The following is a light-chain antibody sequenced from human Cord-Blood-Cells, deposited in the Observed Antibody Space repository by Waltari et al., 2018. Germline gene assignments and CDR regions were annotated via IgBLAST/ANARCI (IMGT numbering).Light chain of an antibody. CDR1: SSNIGSNY. Sequence: QSVLTQPPSASGTPGQRVTISCSGSSSNIGSNYVYWYQQLPGTAPKLLIYRNNQGPSGVPDRFSGSKSGTSASLAIRGLRSEDEADYYCAAWDDSLSGWVFGGGTKLTVL. V-gene: IGLV1-47*01. CDR2: RNN. J-gene: IGLJ3*02. CDR3: AAWDDSLSGWV.